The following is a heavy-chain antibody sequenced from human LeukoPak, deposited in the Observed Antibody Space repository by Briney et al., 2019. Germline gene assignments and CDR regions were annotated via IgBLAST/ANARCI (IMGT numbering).Heavy chain of an antibody. J-gene: IGHJ6*02. V-gene: IGHV4-34*01. CDR2: INHSGST. CDR3: ASSTYRKYYYYYGMDV. CDR1: GGSFSGYY. Sequence: SETLSLTCAVYGGSFSGYYSSWIRQPPGKGLEWIGEINHSGSTNYNPSLKSRVTISVDTSKNQFSLKLSSVTAADTAVYYCASSTYRKYYYYYGMDVWGQGTTVTVSS. D-gene: IGHD4-11*01.